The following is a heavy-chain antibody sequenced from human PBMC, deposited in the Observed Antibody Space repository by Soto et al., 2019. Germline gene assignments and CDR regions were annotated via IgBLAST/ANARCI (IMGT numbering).Heavy chain of an antibody. D-gene: IGHD3-22*01. J-gene: IGHJ4*02. CDR2: MFYSGST. CDR3: ARGRYYYDTSGYAHFDY. Sequence: QVQLQESGPGLVKPSQTLSLTCTVSGGSISSGGYYWSWIRQYPGKGLEWIGYMFYSGSTYYSPSVKGPVTISADRSKKQFSLKLTSVTAADTAIDSCARGRYYYDTSGYAHFDYWGQGTLDTVSS. V-gene: IGHV4-31*01. CDR1: GGSISSGGYY.